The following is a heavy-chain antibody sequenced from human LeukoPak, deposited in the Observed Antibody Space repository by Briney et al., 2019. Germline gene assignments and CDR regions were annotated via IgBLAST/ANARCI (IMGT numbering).Heavy chain of an antibody. CDR2: ISSNSKYT. CDR1: GFMFSDYF. CDR3: ARDNGNKYYFDY. Sequence: PGGSLRLSCAASGFMFSDYFMSWTRQAPGKELEWISYISSNSKYTKYADSVKGRFTTSRDNAKKSLYLQMNSLRAEDTAVYYCARDNGNKYYFDYWGQGTLVTVSS. J-gene: IGHJ4*02. V-gene: IGHV3-11*05. D-gene: IGHD2-8*01.